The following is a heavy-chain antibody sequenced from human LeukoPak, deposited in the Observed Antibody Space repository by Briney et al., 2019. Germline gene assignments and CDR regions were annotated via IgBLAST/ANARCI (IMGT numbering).Heavy chain of an antibody. CDR2: IYSGGST. V-gene: IGHV3-53*01. CDR3: AREAVTRNYFDY. Sequence: PGGSLRLSCAASGFTVSSNYMTWVRQAPGKGLEWVSLIYSGGSTYYADSVKGRFTISRDNSKNTLYLQMNSLRAEDTAVYYCAREAVTRNYFDYWGQGTLVTVSS. D-gene: IGHD4-17*01. CDR1: GFTVSSNY. J-gene: IGHJ4*02.